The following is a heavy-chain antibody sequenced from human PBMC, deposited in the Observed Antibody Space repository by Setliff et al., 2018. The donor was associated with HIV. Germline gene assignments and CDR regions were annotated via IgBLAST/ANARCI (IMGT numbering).Heavy chain of an antibody. CDR3: ARGTGSGDWKIDY. V-gene: IGHV3-48*01. J-gene: IGHJ4*02. CDR2: ITSSGATM. Sequence: PGGSLRLSCAASGFIFSDYSMNWVRQAPGKGLECVSFITSSGATMYDAESVKGRFTISRDNAKNALYLEMNSLRVEDTAVYYCARGTGSGDWKIDYWGQGTLVTVSS. D-gene: IGHD2-15*01. CDR1: GFIFSDYS.